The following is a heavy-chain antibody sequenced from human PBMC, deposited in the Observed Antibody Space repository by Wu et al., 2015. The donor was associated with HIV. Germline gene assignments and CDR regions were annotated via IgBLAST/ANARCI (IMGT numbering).Heavy chain of an antibody. CDR1: GYTLTELS. D-gene: IGHD3-22*01. V-gene: IGHV1-24*01. Sequence: QVQLVQSGAEVKKPGASVKVSCKVSGYTLTELSMHWVRQAPGKGLEWMGGFDPEDGETIYAQKFQGRVTMTEDTSTDTAYMELSSLRSEDTAVYYCNAFWAYDSSGGDAFDIWGQGTMVTVSS. CDR2: FDPEDGET. J-gene: IGHJ3*02. CDR3: NAFWAYDSSGGDAFDI.